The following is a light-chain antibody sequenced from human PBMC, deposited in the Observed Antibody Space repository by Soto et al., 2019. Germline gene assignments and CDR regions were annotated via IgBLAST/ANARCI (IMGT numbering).Light chain of an antibody. Sequence: QSVLTQPPSVSGAPGQTVTIACAGRSSNIGAGYEIHWYQQIPGAVPKLLIYGNSNRPSGVPDRFFGSKSDTSASLAITGLQAEDEADYYCQSYDNSLRVSVFGGGTQLTVL. CDR1: SSNIGAGYE. J-gene: IGLJ2*01. V-gene: IGLV1-40*01. CDR2: GNS. CDR3: QSYDNSLRVSV.